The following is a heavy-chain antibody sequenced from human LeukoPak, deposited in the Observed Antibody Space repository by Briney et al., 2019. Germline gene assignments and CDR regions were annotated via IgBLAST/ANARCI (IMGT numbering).Heavy chain of an antibody. Sequence: SETLSLTCTVSGGSISTYYWSWIRQPAGKGLEWIGRVYTSGSTNYNPSLKSRVTVSVDTSKNLFFLKLSSVTAADTAVYYCARDYYDSSGYSAEWFDPWGQGTLVTVSS. D-gene: IGHD3-22*01. CDR2: VYTSGST. J-gene: IGHJ5*02. CDR1: GGSISTYY. CDR3: ARDYYDSSGYSAEWFDP. V-gene: IGHV4-4*07.